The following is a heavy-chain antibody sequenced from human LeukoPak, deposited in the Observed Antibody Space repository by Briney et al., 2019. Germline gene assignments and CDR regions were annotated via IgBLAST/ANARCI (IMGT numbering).Heavy chain of an antibody. CDR3: ARGVNRAAAGTTFDY. J-gene: IGHJ4*02. V-gene: IGHV3-33*01. Sequence: GGSLRLSCAASGFTFSSYGMHWVRQAPGKGLEWVAVIWYDGSNKYYAGSVKGRFTISRDNSKNTLYLQMNSLRAEDTAVYYCARGVNRAAAGTTFDYWGQGTLVTVSS. CDR1: GFTFSSYG. D-gene: IGHD6-13*01. CDR2: IWYDGSNK.